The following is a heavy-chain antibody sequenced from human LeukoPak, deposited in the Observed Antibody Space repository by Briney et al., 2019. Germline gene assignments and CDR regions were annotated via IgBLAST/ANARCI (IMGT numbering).Heavy chain of an antibody. J-gene: IGHJ6*04. V-gene: IGHV1-3*01. D-gene: IGHD3-10*01. CDR3: TRAPIAIVRGAYDGRSYGMDV. CDR2: INAGNGKK. Sequence: ASVTVSCKASGYTFTSYAMHWVGQAPGQRREGMGWINAGNGKKKYSQKLQGRVTINRETYASTAYMEVSRLRSKNTAVYYFTRAPIAIVRGAYDGRSYGMDVWGKGTTVTVSS. CDR1: GYTFTSYA.